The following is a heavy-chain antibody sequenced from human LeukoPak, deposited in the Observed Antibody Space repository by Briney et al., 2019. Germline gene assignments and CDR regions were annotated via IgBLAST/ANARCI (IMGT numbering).Heavy chain of an antibody. Sequence: ASVKVSCKASGYTLTDYYMHWVRQAPGQGLEWMGIINSGGGSTSYAQKFQGRVTMTRDTSTSTVYMELSSLSSEDTALYYCARDGGGGSYYYFDYWGQGTLVTVSS. CDR2: INSGGGST. CDR3: ARDGGGGSYYYFDY. CDR1: GYTLTDYY. D-gene: IGHD1-26*01. J-gene: IGHJ4*02. V-gene: IGHV1-46*01.